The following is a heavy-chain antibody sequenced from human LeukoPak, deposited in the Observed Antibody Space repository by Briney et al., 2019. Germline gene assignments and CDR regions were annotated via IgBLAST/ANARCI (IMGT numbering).Heavy chain of an antibody. J-gene: IGHJ4*02. D-gene: IGHD6-19*01. V-gene: IGHV3-7*01. CDR1: GFTFNKYW. CDR3: ARHYQWLNFDY. CDR2: IKEDSSDK. Sequence: AGGSLRLSCAASGFTFNKYWMNWVRQSPGKGLEWVANIKEDSSDKNYVDSMKGRFTISRDNAKNSLYLQMNSLRVEDTAVYYCARHYQWLNFDYWGQGTLVTVSS.